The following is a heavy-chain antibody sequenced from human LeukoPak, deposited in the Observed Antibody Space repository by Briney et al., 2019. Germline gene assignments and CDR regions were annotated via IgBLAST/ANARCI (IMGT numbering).Heavy chain of an antibody. CDR1: GFTFGDYA. V-gene: IGHV3-49*04. CDR3: TRDQASFYGDYVEFDY. CDR2: IRSKAYGGTT. Sequence: GGSLRLSCTASGFTFGDYAMSWVRQAPGKGLEWVGFIRSKAYGGTTDYAASVKGRFTISRDDSKSIVYLQMNSLKTEDTAVYYCTRDQASFYGDYVEFDYWGQGTLVTVSS. D-gene: IGHD4-17*01. J-gene: IGHJ4*02.